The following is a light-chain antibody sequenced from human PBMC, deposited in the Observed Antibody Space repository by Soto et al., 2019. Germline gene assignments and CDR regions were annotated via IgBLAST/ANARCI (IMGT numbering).Light chain of an antibody. CDR3: QQRSLWDPIP. CDR2: DAS. V-gene: IGKV3-11*01. CDR1: QSVKTF. Sequence: EIVLTQSPATLSLSPGERATLSCRASQSVKTFLLWYQHRPGQAPRVLIYDASHRATGIPARSRGSGSAASFPRSSSSLEPEDAGICHGQQRSLWDPIPLGQGSRPVIK. J-gene: IGKJ5*01.